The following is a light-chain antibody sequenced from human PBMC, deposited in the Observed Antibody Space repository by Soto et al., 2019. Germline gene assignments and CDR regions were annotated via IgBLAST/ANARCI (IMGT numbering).Light chain of an antibody. J-gene: IGKJ4*01. V-gene: IGKV1-33*01. CDR3: LQHDNLPLT. CDR2: DAS. CDR1: ENIDNY. Sequence: DIQMTQSPSSLSASVGDRVTITCQASENIDNYLNWYQQKPGKAPRALISDASNLEGGVPSRFSGSGSGTDFTLTISSLQPDDFATYYCLQHDNLPLTFGGGTKVDVK.